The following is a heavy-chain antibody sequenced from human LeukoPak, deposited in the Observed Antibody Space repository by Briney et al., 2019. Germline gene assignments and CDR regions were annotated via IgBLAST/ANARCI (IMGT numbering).Heavy chain of an antibody. CDR1: GYTFTGYY. CDR3: ARVLAAAGGNWFDP. D-gene: IGHD6-13*01. Sequence: ASVKVSCKASGYTFTGYYMHWVRQAPGQGLEWMGWINPSSGGTNYAQKFQGRVTMTRDTSISTAYMELSRLRSDDTAVYYCARVLAAAGGNWFDPWGQGTLVTVSS. J-gene: IGHJ5*02. V-gene: IGHV1-2*02. CDR2: INPSSGGT.